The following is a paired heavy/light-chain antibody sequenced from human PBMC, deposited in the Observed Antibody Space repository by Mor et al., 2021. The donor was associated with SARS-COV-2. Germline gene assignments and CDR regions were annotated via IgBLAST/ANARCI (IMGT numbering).Light chain of an antibody. CDR3: QQYGNLPPT. J-gene: IGKJ4*01. CDR1: QDISNY. CDR2: DAS. Sequence: DIQMTQSPSSLSASVGDRVTITCQASQDISNYLNWYQQKSGKAPKFLISDASNLETGVPSRFSGSGSGTHFTLTISSLQPEDFATYFCQQYGNLPPTFGGGTKVEIK. V-gene: IGKV1-33*01.
Heavy chain of an antibody. J-gene: IGHJ4*02. Sequence: EVQLLESGGGLVQPGGSLRLSCAASGFIFTNYDMNWVRQAPGKGLEWVSGISGSGDSTYYADSVKGRFTISRDNSRSTLYLQMNSLRAEDTALYYCALKGGAGSYYGAFDYWGQGTLVTVSS. CDR2: ISGSGDST. CDR1: GFIFTNYD. D-gene: IGHD1-26*01. CDR3: ALKGGAGSYYGAFDY. V-gene: IGHV3-23*01.